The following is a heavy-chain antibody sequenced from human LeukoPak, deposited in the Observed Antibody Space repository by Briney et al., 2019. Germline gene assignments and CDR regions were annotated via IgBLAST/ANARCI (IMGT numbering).Heavy chain of an antibody. J-gene: IGHJ4*02. CDR1: GYTFTSYY. Sequence: GSVKVSCKASGYTFTSYYMHWVRQAPGQGLEWMGIINPSGGSTSYAQKFQGRVTMTRDTSTSTVYMELSSLRSEDTAVYYCASAGIRYFDCPDYWGQETLVTVSS. V-gene: IGHV1-46*01. CDR2: INPSGGST. CDR3: ASAGIRYFDCPDY. D-gene: IGHD3-9*01.